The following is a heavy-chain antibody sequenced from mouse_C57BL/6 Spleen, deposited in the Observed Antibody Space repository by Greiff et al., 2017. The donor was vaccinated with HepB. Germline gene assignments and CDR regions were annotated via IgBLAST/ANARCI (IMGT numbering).Heavy chain of an antibody. V-gene: IGHV1-82*01. J-gene: IGHJ2*01. CDR1: GYAFSSSW. D-gene: IGHD4-1*01. Sequence: VQRVESGPELVKPGASVKISCKASGYAFSSSWMNWVKQRPGKGLEWIGRIYPGDGDTNYNGKFKGKATLTADKSSSTAYMQLSSLTSEDSAVYFCATDWGDYWGQGTTLTVSS. CDR3: ATDWGDY. CDR2: IYPGDGDT.